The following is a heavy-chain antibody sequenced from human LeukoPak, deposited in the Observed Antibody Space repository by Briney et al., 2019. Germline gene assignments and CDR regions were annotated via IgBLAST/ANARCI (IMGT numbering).Heavy chain of an antibody. J-gene: IGHJ4*02. CDR2: IRGSGTST. CDR3: AKAIAATGRWWIFDY. CDR1: GFTFSNYD. V-gene: IGHV3-23*01. D-gene: IGHD6-13*01. Sequence: GGSLRLSCAASGFTFSNYDMGWVRQDPGAGLEWVSTIRGSGTSTYYTDSVKGRFTISRDNPKNAQYLQMNSLRAEDTAVYYCAKAIAATGRWWIFDYWGQGTLVTVSS.